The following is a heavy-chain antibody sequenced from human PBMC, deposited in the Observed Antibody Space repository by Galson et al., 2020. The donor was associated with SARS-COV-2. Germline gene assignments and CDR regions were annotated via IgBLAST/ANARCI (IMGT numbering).Heavy chain of an antibody. D-gene: IGHD3-3*01. J-gene: IGHJ6*03. V-gene: IGHV4-59*11. CDR3: ARGRITIFGVVAYMDV. Sequence: SETLSLHCTVSGGPLSSHYWSWIRPPPGTGLEWIGYIYYSGSTNYNPSLKRRVTIPVDTSKNQFSLKLSPVTAADTAVYYGARGRITIFGVVAYMDVWGKGTTVTVSS. CDR2: IYYSGST. CDR1: GGPLSSHY.